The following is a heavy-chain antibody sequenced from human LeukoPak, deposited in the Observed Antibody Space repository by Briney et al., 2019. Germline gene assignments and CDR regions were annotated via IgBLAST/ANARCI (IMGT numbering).Heavy chain of an antibody. V-gene: IGHV4-34*01. CDR2: INHSGST. CDR1: GGSFSNYY. CDR3: ASLRGFDP. J-gene: IGHJ5*02. Sequence: SETLSLTCAVYGGSFSNYYWSWIRKPPGKGLEWIGEINHSGSTNYNPSLKSRVTISVDTSKNQFSLKLSSVTAADTAVYYCASLRGFDPWGQGTLVTVSS.